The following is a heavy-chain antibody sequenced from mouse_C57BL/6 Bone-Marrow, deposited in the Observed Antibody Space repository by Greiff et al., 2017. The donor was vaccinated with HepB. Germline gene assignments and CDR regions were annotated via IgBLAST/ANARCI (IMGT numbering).Heavy chain of an antibody. CDR1: GYSITSYY. CDR3: ARAPSATAEDYFDY. V-gene: IGHV3-8*01. Sequence: DVKLVESGPGLAKPSQTLSLTCSVTGYSITSYYWNWIRKFPGNKLEYMGYISYSGSTYYNPSLKSRISITRDTSKNQYYLQLNSVTTEDTATDYCARAPSATAEDYFDYWGQGTTLTVSS. J-gene: IGHJ2*01. CDR2: ISYSGST. D-gene: IGHD3-2*02.